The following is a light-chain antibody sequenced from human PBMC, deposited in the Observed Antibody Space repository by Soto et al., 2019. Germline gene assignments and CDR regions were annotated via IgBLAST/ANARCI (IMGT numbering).Light chain of an antibody. Sequence: DIPMTQSPSSVSASVGDRVIITCRASQDITNWLAWYQQKPGKAPKVLIYATSSLESGVPSRFSGSGSGTDYTLTISSLQPEDFATYHCQQAKTFPLTFGGGTKVENK. CDR2: ATS. CDR3: QQAKTFPLT. V-gene: IGKV1D-12*01. J-gene: IGKJ4*01. CDR1: QDITNW.